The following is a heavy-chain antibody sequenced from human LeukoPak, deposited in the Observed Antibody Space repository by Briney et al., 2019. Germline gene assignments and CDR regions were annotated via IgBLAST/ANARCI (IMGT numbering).Heavy chain of an antibody. CDR1: GFTVSSNY. V-gene: IGHV3-23*01. CDR2: ISGSGGST. Sequence: GGSLRLSCAASGFTVSSNYMSWVRQAPGKGLEWVSAISGSGGSTYYADSVKGRFTISRDNSKNTLYLQMNSLRAEDTAVYYCAKRSITMVRAVPFDYWGQGTLVTVSS. J-gene: IGHJ4*02. CDR3: AKRSITMVRAVPFDY. D-gene: IGHD3-10*01.